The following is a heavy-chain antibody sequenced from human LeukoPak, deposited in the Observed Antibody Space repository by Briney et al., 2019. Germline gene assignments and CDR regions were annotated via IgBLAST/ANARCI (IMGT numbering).Heavy chain of an antibody. Sequence: GGSLRLSCAASGFTFSNYWMSWVRQAPGKGLEWVANINQDGSEKHYVDSVKGRFTISRDNAQNSLSLQINSLRAEDTAVYYCARSYRGPSAFDIWGEGTMVSVSS. CDR2: INQDGSEK. D-gene: IGHD3-10*01. J-gene: IGHJ3*02. CDR1: GFTFSNYW. CDR3: ARSYRGPSAFDI. V-gene: IGHV3-7*01.